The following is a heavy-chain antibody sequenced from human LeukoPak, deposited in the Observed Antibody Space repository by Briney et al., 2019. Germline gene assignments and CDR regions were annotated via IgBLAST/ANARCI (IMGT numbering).Heavy chain of an antibody. D-gene: IGHD3-22*01. CDR2: VFHSGNT. J-gene: IGHJ6*03. CDR3: FFTLSWEDSSGYPPNYYYYMDV. Sequence: SETLSLTCTVSGYSISSTYYWGWIRQPPGQGLGWVGMVFHSGNTYYNPSIKRGLTISAATTKKHFSMPMTSGTAADTAVYYCFFTLSWEDSSGYPPNYYYYMDVWGKGTTVTVSS. V-gene: IGHV4-38-2*02. CDR1: GYSISSTYY.